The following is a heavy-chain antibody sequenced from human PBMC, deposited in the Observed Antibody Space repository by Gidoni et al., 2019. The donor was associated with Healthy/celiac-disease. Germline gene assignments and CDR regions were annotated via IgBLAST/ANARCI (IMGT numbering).Heavy chain of an antibody. D-gene: IGHD6-19*01. V-gene: IGHV6-1*01. Sequence: QVQLQQSGPGLVKRWQTLSLTCAISGESVSSNSAAWNWIRQSPSRGLEWLGRTYYRSKWYNDYAVSVKSRITINPDTSKNQFSLQLNSVTPEDTAVYYCAREPRIAVAGLSGMDVWGQGTTVTVSS. CDR3: AREPRIAVAGLSGMDV. CDR1: GESVSSNSAA. CDR2: TYYRSKWYN. J-gene: IGHJ6*02.